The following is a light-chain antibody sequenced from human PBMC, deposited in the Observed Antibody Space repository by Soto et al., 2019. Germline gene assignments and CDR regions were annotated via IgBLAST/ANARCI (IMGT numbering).Light chain of an antibody. CDR2: AAS. V-gene: IGKV3-20*01. CDR3: HQYDKAPQT. Sequence: EIVFMQSPGTLSLSPGERATLSCRASQYMTRTYIAWYQQKPGQAPRLLIYAASNRATGIPDKFSGSGSGADYSLTISRLEPEDSAVYYCHQYDKAPQTFGQGTKV. CDR1: QYMTRTY. J-gene: IGKJ2*01.